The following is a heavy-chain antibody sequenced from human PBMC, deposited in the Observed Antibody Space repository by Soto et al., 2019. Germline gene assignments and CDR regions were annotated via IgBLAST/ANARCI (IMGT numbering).Heavy chain of an antibody. V-gene: IGHV3-13*01. CDR1: GFTFSSYD. Sequence: GGSLRLSCAASGFTFSSYDMHWVRQATGKGLEWVSAIGTAGDTYYPGSVKGRFTISRENAKNSLYLQMNSLRAEDTAVYYCARDGVYGDYYYYGMDVWGPGTTVTVSS. CDR3: ARDGVYGDYYYYGMDV. CDR2: IGTAGDT. D-gene: IGHD4-17*01. J-gene: IGHJ6*02.